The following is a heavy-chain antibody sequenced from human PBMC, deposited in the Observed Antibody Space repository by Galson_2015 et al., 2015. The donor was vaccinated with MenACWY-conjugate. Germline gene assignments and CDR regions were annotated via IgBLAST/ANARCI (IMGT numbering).Heavy chain of an antibody. V-gene: IGHV3-48*04. CDR1: GFTFSSFA. J-gene: IGHJ4*02. D-gene: IGHD6-13*01. CDR3: ARGITSFGPWYPPGH. Sequence: SLRLSCAASGFTFSSFAMNWVRQAPGEGLEWVSYIDESSTSTYYADTVKGRFTISRDNAKNSVYLQMNRLRAEDTAVYYCARGITSFGPWYPPGHRGPGTLPTASS. CDR2: IDESSTST.